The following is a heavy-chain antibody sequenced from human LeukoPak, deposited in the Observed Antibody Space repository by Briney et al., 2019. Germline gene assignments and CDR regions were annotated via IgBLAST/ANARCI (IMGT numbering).Heavy chain of an antibody. CDR1: GGSFSGYY. D-gene: IGHD5-24*01. CDR3: ATERWLRRYYFDY. V-gene: IGHV4-34*01. CDR2: INHSGST. J-gene: IGHJ4*02. Sequence: SETLSLTCAVYGGSFSGYYWSWISQPPGKGLEWIGEINHSGSTNYNPSLKSRVTISVDTSKNQFSLKLSSVTAADTAVYYCATERWLRRYYFDYWGQGTLVTVSS.